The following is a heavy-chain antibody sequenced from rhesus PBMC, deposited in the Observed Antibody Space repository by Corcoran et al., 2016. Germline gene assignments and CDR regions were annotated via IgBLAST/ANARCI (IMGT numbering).Heavy chain of an antibody. V-gene: IGHV4-169*01. D-gene: IGHD5-42*01. CDR2: IYGSGSST. J-gene: IGHJ4*01. CDR3: AGAYSNYFDY. CDR1: GGSISSSY. Sequence: QLQLQESGPGLVKPSETLSVTCAVSGGSISSSYWSWIRQAPGKGLEWIGDIYGSGSSTNYNPSLKSRVTLSVDTSKNQLSLKLSSVTAADTAVYYCAGAYSNYFDYWGQGVLVTVSS.